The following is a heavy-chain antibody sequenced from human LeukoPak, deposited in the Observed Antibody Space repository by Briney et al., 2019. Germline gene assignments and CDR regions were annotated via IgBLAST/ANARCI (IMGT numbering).Heavy chain of an antibody. D-gene: IGHD5-18*01. J-gene: IGHJ6*03. CDR1: DGSISSYY. V-gene: IGHV4-59*01. CDR3: ARARGYSYGSYMDV. CDR2: IYYTGTT. Sequence: SETLSLTCTVSDGSISSYYWSWIRQSPGKGLEWIGYIYYTGTTNYNPSLKSRVTVSIDTSKNQFSLRLTSVTAADTAVYYCARARGYSYGSYMDVWGKGTTVTVSS.